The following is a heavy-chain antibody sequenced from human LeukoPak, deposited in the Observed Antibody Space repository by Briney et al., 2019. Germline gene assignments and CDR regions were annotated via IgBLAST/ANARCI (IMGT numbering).Heavy chain of an antibody. CDR2: IDYSGST. D-gene: IGHD3-3*01. CDR1: SGSISSNNHF. V-gene: IGHV4-39*07. CDR3: AREGVAGGSLSGYFDY. J-gene: IGHJ4*02. Sequence: SETLSLTCTVSSGSISSNNHFWGWIRQPQGKGLEWIGNIDYSGSTDYNPSLKSRVSISVDTSKNQFSLKLSSVTAADTAVYYCAREGVAGGSLSGYFDYWGQGTLVTVSS.